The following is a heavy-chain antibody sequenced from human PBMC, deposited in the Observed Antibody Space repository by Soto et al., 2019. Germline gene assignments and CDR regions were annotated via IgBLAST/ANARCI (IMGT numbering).Heavy chain of an antibody. V-gene: IGHV3-30-3*01. CDR1: GFRFRGYA. CDR2: ISYDGSNK. D-gene: IGHD3-3*01. CDR3: ARARGDYYDFWSGYAD. J-gene: IGHJ4*02. Sequence: PGGSLRLCCVTSGFRFRGYAMHWVRQAPGKGLEWVAVISYDGSNKYYADSVKGRFTISRDNSKNTLYLQMNSLRAEDTAVYYCARARGDYYDFWSGYADWGQGTLVTVSS.